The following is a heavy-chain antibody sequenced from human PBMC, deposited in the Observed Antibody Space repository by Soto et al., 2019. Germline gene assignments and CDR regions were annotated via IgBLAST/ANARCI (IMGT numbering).Heavy chain of an antibody. D-gene: IGHD2-15*01. CDR1: GFTFSSYA. J-gene: IGHJ6*02. V-gene: IGHV3-30-3*01. Sequence: QVQLVESGGGVVQPGRSLRLSCAASGFTFSSYAMHWVRQAPGKGLEWVAILSYDGNNEYYAHSVKGRFTISRDTFKNTLYLQMNSLRAEDTAVYYCARDDRYCSGGSCTFYYYYGMDVWGQGTTVTVSS. CDR2: LSYDGNNE. CDR3: ARDDRYCSGGSCTFYYYYGMDV.